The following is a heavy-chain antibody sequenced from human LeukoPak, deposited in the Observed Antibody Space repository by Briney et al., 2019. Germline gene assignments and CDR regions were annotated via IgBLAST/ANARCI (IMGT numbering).Heavy chain of an antibody. CDR2: ISGSSETI. J-gene: IGHJ4*02. CDR3: ARTPPTAGLTTIGVGSDY. D-gene: IGHD4-11*01. V-gene: IGHV3-48*02. CDR1: GFTFSTYS. Sequence: GGSLRPSCAASGFTFSTYSMNWVRQAPGKGLEWVSYISGSSETIYYADSVKGRFTISRDNAKNSLYLQMNSLRDEDTAVYYCARTPPTAGLTTIGVGSDYWGQGTLVTVSS.